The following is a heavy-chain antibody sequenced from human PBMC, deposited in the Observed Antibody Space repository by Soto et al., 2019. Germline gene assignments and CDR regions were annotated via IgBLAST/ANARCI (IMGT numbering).Heavy chain of an antibody. Sequence: VASVKVSCKSSGYMFTNFAMNWVRQAPGQRLEWMGWINAGNGNTYYSQKLQGKVAFTRDTSASTVYMELSSLRSEDTAIYYCARQSSITFDHWGQGTLVTVSS. CDR3: ARQSSITFDH. D-gene: IGHD1-20*01. J-gene: IGHJ4*02. CDR2: INAGNGNT. CDR1: GYMFTNFA. V-gene: IGHV1-3*01.